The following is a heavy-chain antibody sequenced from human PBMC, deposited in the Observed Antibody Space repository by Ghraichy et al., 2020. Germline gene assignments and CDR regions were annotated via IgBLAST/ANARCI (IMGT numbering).Heavy chain of an antibody. V-gene: IGHV3-74*01. D-gene: IGHD2-2*01. CDR3: LRGGPDGGREYHFEY. CDR1: GFTFSSYW. CDR2: IKTDGSAT. Sequence: LSLTCVASGFTFSSYWMHWVRQAPGKGLVWVSRIKTDGSATTYADSAKGRFTISRDNAKNTLYLQLNSLRAEDTAVYYCLRGGPDGGREYHFEYWGQGALVTVSS. J-gene: IGHJ4*01.